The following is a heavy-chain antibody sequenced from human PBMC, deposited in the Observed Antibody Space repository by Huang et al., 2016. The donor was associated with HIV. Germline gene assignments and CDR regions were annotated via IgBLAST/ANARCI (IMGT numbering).Heavy chain of an antibody. Sequence: QVQMRQWGAGLLKPPEALSLTCAVVGDSFNIYSWSWIRQIPGGGLEWIGDINHSGASHYNPTLRSRVSMSVDASNNQFSLHLDSLTAADTATYYCARGRYRGGWKPFDS. CDR3: ARGRYRGGWKPFDS. CDR1: GDSFNIYS. J-gene: IGHJ5*01. CDR2: INHSGAS. V-gene: IGHV4-34*01. D-gene: IGHD2-21*01.